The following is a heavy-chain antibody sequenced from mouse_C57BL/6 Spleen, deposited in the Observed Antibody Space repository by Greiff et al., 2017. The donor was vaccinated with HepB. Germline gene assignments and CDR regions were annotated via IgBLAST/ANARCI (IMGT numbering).Heavy chain of an antibody. CDR1: GFTFTDYY. V-gene: IGHV7-3*01. Sequence: EVKLVESGGGLVQPGGSLSLSCAASGFTFTDYYMSWVRQPPGKALEWLGFIRNKANGYTTEYSASVKGRFTISRDNSQSILYLQMNALRAEDSAAYYCARSDPWYAMDYWGQGTSVTVSS. CDR2: IRNKANGYTT. J-gene: IGHJ4*01. CDR3: ARSDPWYAMDY.